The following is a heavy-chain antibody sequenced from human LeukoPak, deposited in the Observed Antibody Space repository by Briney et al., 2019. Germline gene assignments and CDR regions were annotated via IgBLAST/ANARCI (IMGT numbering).Heavy chain of an antibody. CDR2: INPNSGGT. V-gene: IGHV1-2*02. Sequence: GASVKVSCKASGYTFTGYYMHWVRQAPGQGLEWMGWINPNSGGTNYAQKLQGRVSMTTDTSTSTAYMELRSLRSDDTAVYYCARAGFGELLSPHFDYWGQGTLVTVSS. D-gene: IGHD3-10*01. CDR1: GYTFTGYY. J-gene: IGHJ4*02. CDR3: ARAGFGELLSPHFDY.